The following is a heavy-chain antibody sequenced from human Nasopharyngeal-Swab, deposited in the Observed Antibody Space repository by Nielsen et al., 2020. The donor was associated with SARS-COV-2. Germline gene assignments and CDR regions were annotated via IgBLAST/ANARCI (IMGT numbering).Heavy chain of an antibody. Sequence: SETLSLTCTLSGGSMRSGDYYWSWIRQTPGKGLEWIGNIYYTGSTYLNPSLKSRVSTTVDTSKTQLSLKLSSVTSADTAVYYCARIFYDSSGYYQIHWYFDLWGRGTLVTVSS. V-gene: IGHV4-30-4*01. CDR2: IYYTGST. D-gene: IGHD3-22*01. CDR1: GGSMRSGDYY. J-gene: IGHJ2*01. CDR3: ARIFYDSSGYYQIHWYFDL.